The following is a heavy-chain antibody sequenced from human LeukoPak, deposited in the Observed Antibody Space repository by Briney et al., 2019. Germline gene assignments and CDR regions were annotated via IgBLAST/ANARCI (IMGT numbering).Heavy chain of an antibody. CDR3: ARVLRSGGSYYFDY. V-gene: IGHV4-34*01. Sequence: PSETLSLTCAVYGGSFSGYYWSWIRQPPGKGLEWIGEINHSGSTNYNPSLKSPVTISVDRSKNQFSLKLSSVTAADTAVYYCARVLRSGGSYYFDYWGQGTLVTVSS. CDR1: GGSFSGYY. J-gene: IGHJ4*02. D-gene: IGHD1-26*01. CDR2: INHSGST.